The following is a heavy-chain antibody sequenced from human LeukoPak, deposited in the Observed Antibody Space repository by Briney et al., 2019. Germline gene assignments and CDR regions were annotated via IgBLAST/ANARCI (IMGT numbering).Heavy chain of an antibody. V-gene: IGHV3-7*01. CDR2: IKQDGSEK. CDR3: ARELYYDILTGALLSYYYYYGMDV. D-gene: IGHD3-9*01. J-gene: IGHJ6*02. Sequence: GGSLRLSCAASGFTFSSYGMSWVRQAPGKGLEWVANIKQDGSEKYYVDSVKGRFTISRDNAKNSLYLQMNSLRAEDTAVYYCARELYYDILTGALLSYYYYYGMDVWGQGTTVTVSS. CDR1: GFTFSSYG.